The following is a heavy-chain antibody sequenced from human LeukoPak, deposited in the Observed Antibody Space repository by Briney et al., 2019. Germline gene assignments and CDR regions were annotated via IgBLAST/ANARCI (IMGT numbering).Heavy chain of an antibody. CDR3: ARDGATYYGSGSFF. D-gene: IGHD3-10*01. CDR2: IIPIFGTA. J-gene: IGHJ4*02. CDR1: GGTFSSYA. Sequence: GASVKVSCKASGGTFSSYAISWVRQAPGQGLEWMGGIIPIFGTANYAQKFQGRVTITADESTSTAYMELSSLRSEDTAVYYCARDGATYYGSGSFFWGQGTLVTVSS. V-gene: IGHV1-69*13.